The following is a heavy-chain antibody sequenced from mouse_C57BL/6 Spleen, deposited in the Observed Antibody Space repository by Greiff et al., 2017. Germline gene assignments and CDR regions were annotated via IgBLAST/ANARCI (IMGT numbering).Heavy chain of an antibody. V-gene: IGHV1-15*01. CDR1: GYTFTDYE. Sequence: VQLQQSGAELVRPGASVTLSCKASGYTFTDYEMHWVKQTPVHGLEWIGAIDPETGGTAYNQKFKGKAILTADKSSSTAYMELRSLTSEDSAVYYCTRWDGYPFAYWGQGTLVTVSA. CDR2: IDPETGGT. D-gene: IGHD2-3*01. J-gene: IGHJ3*01. CDR3: TRWDGYPFAY.